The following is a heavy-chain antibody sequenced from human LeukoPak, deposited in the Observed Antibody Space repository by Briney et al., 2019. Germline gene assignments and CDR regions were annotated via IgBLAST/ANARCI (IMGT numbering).Heavy chain of an antibody. CDR2: TYYRSTWYD. CDR1: GDSVSSNSVT. CDR3: TREVAGTGGFDY. J-gene: IGHJ4*02. V-gene: IGHV6-1*01. Sequence: HSQTLSLTCAISGDSVSSNSVTWNWIRQSPSRGLEWLGRTYYRSTWYDDYVVSVRSRLTITPDISKNQVSLQLNSVTPEDTAVYYCTREVAGTGGFDYWGQGITVTVSS. D-gene: IGHD6-13*01.